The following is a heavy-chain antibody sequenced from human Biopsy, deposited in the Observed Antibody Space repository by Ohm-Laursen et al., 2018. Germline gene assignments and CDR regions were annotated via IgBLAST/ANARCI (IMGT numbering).Heavy chain of an antibody. Sequence: TLSLTCAVSGGSISSYYWTWIWQPPGKGLEWIGDVYYSGSTNRNPSLKSRVTILVDTSKNQFSLKLNSVTAADTAVYYCGRREVVITHDAFDTWGQGTMVTVSS. D-gene: IGHD3-22*01. V-gene: IGHV4-59*08. J-gene: IGHJ3*02. CDR3: GRREVVITHDAFDT. CDR2: VYYSGST. CDR1: GGSISSYY.